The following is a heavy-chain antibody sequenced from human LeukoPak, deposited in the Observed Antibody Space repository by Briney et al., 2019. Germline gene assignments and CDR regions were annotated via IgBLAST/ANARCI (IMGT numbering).Heavy chain of an antibody. CDR3: ARQGSLAAPPDY. D-gene: IGHD6-25*01. V-gene: IGHV4-34*01. CDR1: GGPFSGYY. J-gene: IGHJ4*02. Sequence: SETLSLTCAVYGGPFSGYYWTWIRQPPGKGLEWIGEINQGGTTNYNPSLRSRVTISVDTSKNQFSLKQSSVTAADTAVYYCARQGSLAAPPDYWGQGTLVTVSS. CDR2: INQGGTT.